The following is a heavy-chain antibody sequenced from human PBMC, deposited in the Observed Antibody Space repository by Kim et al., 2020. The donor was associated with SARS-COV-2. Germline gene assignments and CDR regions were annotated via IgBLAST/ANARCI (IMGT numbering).Heavy chain of an antibody. J-gene: IGHJ4*02. V-gene: IGHV3-74*01. D-gene: IGHD3-22*01. Sequence: VEGRFHISRDNAKNTLYLQVKSLRAEDTAVYYCATASGYYDSSGYYVFDYWGQGILVTVSS. CDR3: ATASGYYDSSGYYVFDY.